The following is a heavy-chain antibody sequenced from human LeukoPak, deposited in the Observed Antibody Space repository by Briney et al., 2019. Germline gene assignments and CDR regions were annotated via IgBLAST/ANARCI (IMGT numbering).Heavy chain of an antibody. V-gene: IGHV3-23*01. CDR3: AKGSGELTIFGVVIIEAAYFQH. Sequence: GGSLRLSCAASGFTFSSYAMSWVRQAPGKGLEWVSAISGSGGSTYYADSVKGRFTISRDNSKNTLYLQMNSLRAEDTAVYYCAKGSGELTIFGVVIIEAAYFQHWGQGTLVTVSS. J-gene: IGHJ1*01. CDR1: GFTFSSYA. D-gene: IGHD3-3*01. CDR2: ISGSGGST.